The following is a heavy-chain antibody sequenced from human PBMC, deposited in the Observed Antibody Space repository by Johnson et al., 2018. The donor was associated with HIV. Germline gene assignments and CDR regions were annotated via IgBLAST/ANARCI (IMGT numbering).Heavy chain of an antibody. V-gene: IGHV3-7*01. CDR2: INVDGSQT. Sequence: EQLVESGGGLVQPGGSLRLSCAESGFTFSSFWMTWVRQAPGKGLEWVANINVDGSQTFYLDSVQGRFTISRDNVNNSVFLLLNNLRVEDTAVYFCVRAHLIYPKNAYDMWGPGTMVTVSS. CDR3: VRAHLIYPKNAYDM. CDR1: GFTFSSFW. J-gene: IGHJ3*02. D-gene: IGHD3-16*02.